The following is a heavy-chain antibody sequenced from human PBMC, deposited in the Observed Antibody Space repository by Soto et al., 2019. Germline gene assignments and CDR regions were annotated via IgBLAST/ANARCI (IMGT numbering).Heavy chain of an antibody. J-gene: IGHJ3*02. Sequence: ASVKVSCKASGYTFTSYYMNWVRQAPGQGLEWMGWINPNSGGTNYAQKFQGWVTMTRDTSISTAYMELSRLRSDDTAVYYCARDRGSYYRDAFDIWGQGTMVTVSS. CDR3: ARDRGSYYRDAFDI. CDR2: INPNSGGT. CDR1: GYTFTSYY. V-gene: IGHV1-2*04. D-gene: IGHD1-26*01.